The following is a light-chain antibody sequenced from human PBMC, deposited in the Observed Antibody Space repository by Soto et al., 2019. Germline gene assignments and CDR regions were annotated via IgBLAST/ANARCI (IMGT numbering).Light chain of an antibody. CDR3: QSYDSSLSGYV. J-gene: IGLJ1*01. Sequence: QSALTQPPSVSGAPGQRVTISCTGSSSNIGTNYEVHWYQQLPRTAPKLLIYGNSNRPSGVPDRFSGSKSGTSASLAITGLQAEDEADYYCQSYDSSLSGYVFGTGTKVTVL. CDR1: SSNIGTNYE. CDR2: GNS. V-gene: IGLV1-40*01.